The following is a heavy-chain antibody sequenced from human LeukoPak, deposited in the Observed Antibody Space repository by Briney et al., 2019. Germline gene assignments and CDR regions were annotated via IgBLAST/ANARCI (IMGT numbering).Heavy chain of an antibody. CDR3: ARHYYSSGWLYYFDY. CDR2: IYYSGST. V-gene: IGHV4-59*08. J-gene: IGHJ4*02. Sequence: SETLSLTCTVSGGSISSYYWSWIRQPPGKGLEWIGFIYYSGSTNYNPSLKSRVTISVDTSKNQFSLKLSSVTAADTAVYYCARHYYSSGWLYYFDYWGQGALVTVPS. D-gene: IGHD6-19*01. CDR1: GGSISSYY.